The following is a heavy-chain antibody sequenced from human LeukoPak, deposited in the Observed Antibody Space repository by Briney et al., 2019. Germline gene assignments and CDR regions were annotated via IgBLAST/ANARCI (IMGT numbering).Heavy chain of an antibody. CDR1: GFTFSSYE. J-gene: IGHJ4*02. D-gene: IGHD5-18*01. CDR3: ARDSGIQLWLYYFDY. Sequence: PGGSLRLSCAASGFTFSSYEMNWVRQAPGKGLEWVSYISSSGSTIYYADSVKGRFTISRDNAKNSLYLQMNSLRAEDTAVYYCARDSGIQLWLYYFDYRGQGTLVTVSS. CDR2: ISSSGSTI. V-gene: IGHV3-48*03.